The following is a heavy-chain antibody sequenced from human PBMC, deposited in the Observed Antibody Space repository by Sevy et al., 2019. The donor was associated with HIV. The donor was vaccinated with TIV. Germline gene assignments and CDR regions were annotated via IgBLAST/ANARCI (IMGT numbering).Heavy chain of an antibody. J-gene: IGHJ4*02. D-gene: IGHD3-9*01. CDR1: GGSISSSSYY. V-gene: IGHV4-39*01. CDR3: ARRSYDILTGYPSHFDY. CDR2: IYYSGST. Sequence: SETLSLTCTVSGGSISSSSYYWGWIRQPPGKGLEWIGSIYYSGSTYYHPSLKSRVTISVDTSKNQFSLKLSSVTAADTAVYYCARRSYDILTGYPSHFDYWGQGTLVTVSS.